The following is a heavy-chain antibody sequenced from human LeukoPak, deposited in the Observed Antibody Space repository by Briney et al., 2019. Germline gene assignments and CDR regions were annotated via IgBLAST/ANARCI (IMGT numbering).Heavy chain of an antibody. Sequence: SGTLSLTCTVSGDSINSLDLWSWVRQPPGKGLEWIGEMYLSGTTHSNPSVKSRVTISIDKFKNQFFLNLSSVTAADTAVYYCAGLVGRYSSGLYYYYFDYWGQGTLVTVSS. D-gene: IGHD3-22*01. CDR2: MYLSGTT. CDR3: AGLVGRYSSGLYYYYFDY. J-gene: IGHJ4*02. CDR1: GDSINSLDL. V-gene: IGHV4-4*02.